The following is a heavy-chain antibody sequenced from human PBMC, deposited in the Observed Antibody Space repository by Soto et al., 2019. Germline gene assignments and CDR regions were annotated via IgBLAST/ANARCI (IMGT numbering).Heavy chain of an antibody. D-gene: IGHD3-9*01. CDR3: AKVTGYYMDH. J-gene: IGHJ4*02. CDR2: ISSSSTYI. V-gene: IGHV3-21*04. Sequence: EVQVVESGGGLVKPGGSLRLSCAASGFTFSSHSMNWVRQAPGKGLEWVSTISSSSTYIYYADSVKGRFTISRDNAKNSLYLQMNSLGAEYTAVYYCAKVTGYYMDHWGQGTLVTVSS. CDR1: GFTFSSHS.